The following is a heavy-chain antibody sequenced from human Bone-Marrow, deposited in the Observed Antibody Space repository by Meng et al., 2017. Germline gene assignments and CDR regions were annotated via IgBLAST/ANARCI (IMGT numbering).Heavy chain of an antibody. J-gene: IGHJ5*02. CDR1: GGSISSGGYY. D-gene: IGHD3-16*01. V-gene: IGHV4-31*01. CDR2: IYYSGTT. Sequence: AQLQESGPGVVKPSQTLSLPCTVSGGSISSGGYYWSWIRQHPGKGLEWIGYIYYSGTTYYNPSLSSLVTISVDTSKNQFSLNLSSVTAADTAVYYCARDIRQGGNIWFDPWGQGTLVTVSS. CDR3: ARDIRQGGNIWFDP.